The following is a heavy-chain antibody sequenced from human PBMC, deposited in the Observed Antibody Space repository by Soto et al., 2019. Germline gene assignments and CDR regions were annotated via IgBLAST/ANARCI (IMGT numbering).Heavy chain of an antibody. J-gene: IGHJ3*01. V-gene: IGHV4-4*02. CDR3: ARKPDVATAKVGGGYVFDV. CDR1: SGSIFTTNW. CDR2: IYHSGSP. D-gene: IGHD3-16*01. Sequence: QVQLQESGPGLVKPSGTLSLTCAASSGSIFTTNWWSWVRQSPGRGLQWIGDIYHSGSPKYNPSLKSRVSISIDKSKARVFLNLTSVTAADTAVYYCARKPDVATAKVGGGYVFDVWGQGTMVTVPS.